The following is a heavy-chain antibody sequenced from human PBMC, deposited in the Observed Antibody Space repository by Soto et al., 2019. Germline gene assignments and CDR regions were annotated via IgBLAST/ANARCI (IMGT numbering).Heavy chain of an antibody. J-gene: IGHJ4*02. Sequence: GGSLRLSCAASGFTFSSYAMSWVRQAPGKGLEWVSAISGSGGSTYYADSVKGRFTISRDNSKNTLYLQMNSLRAEDTAVYYCAKDDIVVVPAAIWSENYWGQGTLVTVSS. D-gene: IGHD2-2*01. CDR2: ISGSGGST. CDR1: GFTFSSYA. V-gene: IGHV3-23*01. CDR3: AKDDIVVVPAAIWSENY.